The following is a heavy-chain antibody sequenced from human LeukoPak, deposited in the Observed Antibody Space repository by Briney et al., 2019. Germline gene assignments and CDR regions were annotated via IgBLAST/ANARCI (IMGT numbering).Heavy chain of an antibody. CDR3: ARALGYCSSTSCYSYWFDP. J-gene: IGHJ5*02. CDR2: IYYSGST. CDR1: GGSVSSGSYY. D-gene: IGHD2-2*01. Sequence: SETLSLTCTVSGGSVSSGSYYWRWIRQPPGKGLEWIGYIYYSGSTNYNPSLKSRVTISVDTSKNQFSLKLSSVTAADTAVYYCARALGYCSSTSCYSYWFDPWGQGTLVTVSS. V-gene: IGHV4-61*01.